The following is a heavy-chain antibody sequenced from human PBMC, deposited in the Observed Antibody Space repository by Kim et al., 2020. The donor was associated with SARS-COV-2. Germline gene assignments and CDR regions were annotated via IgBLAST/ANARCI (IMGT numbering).Heavy chain of an antibody. CDR2: ISWNSGSI. CDR3: AKDGGRWLQLSNWFDP. V-gene: IGHV3-9*01. CDR1: GFTFDDYA. Sequence: GGSLRLSCAASGFTFDDYAMHWVRQAPGKGLEWVSGISWNSGSIGYADSVKGRFTISRDNAKNSLYLQMNSLRAEDTALYYCAKDGGRWLQLSNWFDPWGQGTLVTVSS. D-gene: IGHD1-1*01. J-gene: IGHJ5*02.